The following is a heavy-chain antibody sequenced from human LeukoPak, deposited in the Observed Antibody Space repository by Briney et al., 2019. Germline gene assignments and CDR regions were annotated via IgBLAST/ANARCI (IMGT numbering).Heavy chain of an antibody. D-gene: IGHD2-15*01. V-gene: IGHV4-39*07. Sequence: SETLSLTCTVSGGSNSRSSNYWGWIRQSPGKGLEWIGSIYYSGSTYYNPSLKSRVTISVDKSKNQFSLKLSSVTAADTAVYYCARDFPVVASHAFGIWGQGTMVTVSS. CDR1: GGSNSRSSNY. CDR2: IYYSGST. J-gene: IGHJ3*02. CDR3: ARDFPVVASHAFGI.